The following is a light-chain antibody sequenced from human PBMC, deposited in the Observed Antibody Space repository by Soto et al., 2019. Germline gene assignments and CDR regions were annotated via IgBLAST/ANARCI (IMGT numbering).Light chain of an antibody. Sequence: QSVLTQPPAASGTPGQRITISCSGSSSNIGSNTVNWYQQLPGTAPKLLIHGKNYRPSGVPDRFPGSKSDTSASLAISGLQSEDEAEYYCAAWDDSLNGYVFGTGTKVTVL. J-gene: IGLJ1*01. CDR1: SSNIGSNT. V-gene: IGLV1-44*01. CDR2: GKN. CDR3: AAWDDSLNGYV.